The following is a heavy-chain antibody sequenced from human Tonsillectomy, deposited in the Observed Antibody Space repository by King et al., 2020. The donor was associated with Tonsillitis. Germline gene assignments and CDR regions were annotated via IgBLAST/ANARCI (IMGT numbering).Heavy chain of an antibody. J-gene: IGHJ4*02. CDR1: GGTFSSYA. V-gene: IGHV1-69*01. CDR3: ARGYCSSTSCSYFDS. D-gene: IGHD2-2*01. CDR2: IIPIFYTA. Sequence: QVQLVESGAEVKKPGSSVKVSCKASGGTFSSYAISWVRQAPGQGLEWMGGIIPIFYTANYAQNFQGRVTITADESTTTAYMELSSLRSEDTAVYYCARGYCSSTSCSYFDSWGQGTLVTVSS.